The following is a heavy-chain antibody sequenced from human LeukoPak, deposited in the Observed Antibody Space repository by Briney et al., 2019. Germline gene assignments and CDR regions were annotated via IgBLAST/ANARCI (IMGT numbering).Heavy chain of an antibody. CDR1: GFTFSSYW. Sequence: GGSLRLSCAASGFTFSSYWMSWVRQAPGKGLEWVANIKQDGSEEYYVDSVKGRFTISRDNAKNSLYLQMNSLRAEDTAVYYCARCDSSGYFDYWGQGTLVTVSS. J-gene: IGHJ4*02. V-gene: IGHV3-7*01. CDR2: IKQDGSEE. CDR3: ARCDSSGYFDY. D-gene: IGHD3-22*01.